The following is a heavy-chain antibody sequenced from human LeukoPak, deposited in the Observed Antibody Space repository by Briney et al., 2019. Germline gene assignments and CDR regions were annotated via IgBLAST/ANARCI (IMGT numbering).Heavy chain of an antibody. D-gene: IGHD1-26*01. V-gene: IGHV4-59*08. CDR1: AGSISGFF. J-gene: IGHJ4*02. CDR2: IYYTGSN. Sequence: SETLSLTCTVAAGSISGFFWSWIRQPPGKGLEWIGSIYYTGSNNYNPYLKSRVTISLDTSKNQFSLKLTSVTAADTAVYYCARSGTCSGSHYYFDYWGQGTLVTVSS. CDR3: ARSGTCSGSHYYFDY.